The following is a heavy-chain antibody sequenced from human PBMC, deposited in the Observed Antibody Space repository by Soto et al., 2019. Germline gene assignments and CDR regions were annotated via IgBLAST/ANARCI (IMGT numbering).Heavy chain of an antibody. V-gene: IGHV1-24*01. CDR1: GYTLTELS. CDR2: FDPEDGET. CDR3: ATDRKIEAATYYYYYYGIDV. J-gene: IGHJ6*02. Sequence: ASVKVSCKVSGYTLTELSMHWVRQAPGKGLEWMGGFDPEDGETIYAQKFQGRVTMTEDTSTDTAYMELSSLRSEDTAVYYCATDRKIEAATYYYYYYGIDVCVHATPFTVPS. D-gene: IGHD2-15*01.